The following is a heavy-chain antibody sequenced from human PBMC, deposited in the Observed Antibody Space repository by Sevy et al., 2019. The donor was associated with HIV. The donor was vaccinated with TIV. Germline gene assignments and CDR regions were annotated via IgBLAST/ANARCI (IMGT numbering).Heavy chain of an antibody. CDR2: ISYDGSDI. V-gene: IGHV3-30*18. CDR1: GFTFSDYG. D-gene: IGHD6-19*01. J-gene: IGHJ3*02. CDR3: AKDKDSSGWTGAFDI. Sequence: GGSLRLSCEVSGFTFSDYGMHWVRQAPGKGLEWLAVISYDGSDIYYPDSVKGRFTISRDNAKNSLYLQMNSLRAEDTALYYCAKDKDSSGWTGAFDIWGQGTMFTVSS.